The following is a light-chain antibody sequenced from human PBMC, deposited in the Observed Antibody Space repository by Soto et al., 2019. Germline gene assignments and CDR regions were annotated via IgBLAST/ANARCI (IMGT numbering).Light chain of an antibody. Sequence: QSALTQPASVSGSPGQSITLSCTGTSSDGGGYNYVSWYQQHPGKAPKLRIYDVSNRPSGVSNRFSGSKSGNTASLTISGLQAEDEADYYCSSYTSSSTVVFGGGTELTVL. CDR2: DVS. J-gene: IGLJ2*01. V-gene: IGLV2-14*01. CDR3: SSYTSSSTVV. CDR1: SSDGGGYNY.